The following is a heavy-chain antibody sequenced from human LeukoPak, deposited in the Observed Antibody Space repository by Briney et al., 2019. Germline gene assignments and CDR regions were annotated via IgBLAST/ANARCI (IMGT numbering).Heavy chain of an antibody. D-gene: IGHD4-17*01. CDR1: GDSISDYH. J-gene: IGHJ4*02. Sequence: SETLSLTCTVSGDSISDYHWSWIRQPPGKGLEWIGYIYYTGSINHNPSLKSRVTISIDTSKNQFSLKLSSVTAADTAVYYCARSSDYGSTHYFDYWGQGTLVTVPS. CDR2: IYYTGSI. CDR3: ARSSDYGSTHYFDY. V-gene: IGHV4-59*01.